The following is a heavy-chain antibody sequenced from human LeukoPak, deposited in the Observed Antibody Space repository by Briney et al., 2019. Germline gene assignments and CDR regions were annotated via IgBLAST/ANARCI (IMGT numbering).Heavy chain of an antibody. J-gene: IGHJ5*02. D-gene: IGHD3-10*01. V-gene: IGHV3-33*01. CDR1: GFTFSSHG. CDR2: IRFDGGNS. Sequence: PGGSLRLSCAASGFTFSSHGMHWVRQAPGKGLEWVSVIRFDGGNSYYADSVKGRFTISRDNSKNTLYLQMNSLRAEDTAVYYCARDVHGSGKNWFDPGGQGTLVTVSS. CDR3: ARDVHGSGKNWFDP.